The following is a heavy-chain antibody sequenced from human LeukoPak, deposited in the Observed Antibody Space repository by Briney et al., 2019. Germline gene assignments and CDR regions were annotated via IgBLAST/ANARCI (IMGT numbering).Heavy chain of an antibody. V-gene: IGHV3-48*03. CDR2: IGGTGETI. Sequence: GGSLRLSFVASGFDFNTYEMTWVRQAPGKGLEWVSYIGGTGETIYYADSVKGRFTVSRDNAKNSVYLQMNSLRAEDTAVYYCARDAPYLVGATYFDYWGQGTLVTVSS. D-gene: IGHD1-26*01. J-gene: IGHJ4*02. CDR3: ARDAPYLVGATYFDY. CDR1: GFDFNTYE.